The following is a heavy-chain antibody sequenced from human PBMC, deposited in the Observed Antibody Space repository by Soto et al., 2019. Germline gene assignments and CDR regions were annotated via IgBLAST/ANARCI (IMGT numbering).Heavy chain of an antibody. CDR1: RFTFSDYY. Sequence: PGGSLRLSCAGSRFTFSDYYMSWIRQAPGKGLEWISHISSVSRFTNYAGSVKGRFTISRDNAKNTLYLHMNSLRAEDTAVYFCARGGSYHLGDWGQGTRVTVSS. CDR2: ISSVSRFT. J-gene: IGHJ4*02. D-gene: IGHD1-26*01. CDR3: ARGGSYHLGD. V-gene: IGHV3-11*06.